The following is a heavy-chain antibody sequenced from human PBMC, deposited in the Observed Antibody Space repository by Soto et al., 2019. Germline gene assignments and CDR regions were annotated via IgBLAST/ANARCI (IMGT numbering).Heavy chain of an antibody. Sequence: EVQLLESGGDLIQPGGSLRLSCAASGFTFNIYAMTWVRQAPGKGLEWVSAISRYGDFTYYADSVEGRFTISRDNSKNTLYLQMNSLRAEETAVYYCAKDRYLDHDSRGYLFDNWGQGTLVTVSS. CDR2: ISRYGDFT. CDR3: AKDRYLDHDSRGYLFDN. V-gene: IGHV3-23*01. D-gene: IGHD3-22*01. J-gene: IGHJ4*02. CDR1: GFTFNIYA.